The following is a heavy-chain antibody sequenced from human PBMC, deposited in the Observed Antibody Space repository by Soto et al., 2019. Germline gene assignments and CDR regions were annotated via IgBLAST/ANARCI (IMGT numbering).Heavy chain of an antibody. CDR1: CGSFSGYY. CDR2: INQSGST. CDR3: ARILKVYGVGGRDV. Sequence: SETLSCTWALYCGSFSGYYWGWIREPPGRVLGWVGEINQSGSTNYNPSLKSRVTISVXXXXTXFXLXLXXXAAAXTAVYYCARILKVYGVGGRDVWGQGTTVTVS. V-gene: IGHV4-34*01. D-gene: IGHD2-15*01. J-gene: IGHJ6*02.